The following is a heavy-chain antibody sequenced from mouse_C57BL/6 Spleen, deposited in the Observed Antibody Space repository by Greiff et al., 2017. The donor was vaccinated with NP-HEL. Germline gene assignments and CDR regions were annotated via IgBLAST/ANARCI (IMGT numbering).Heavy chain of an antibody. V-gene: IGHV1-55*01. CDR2: IYPGSGST. CDR1: GYTFTSYW. J-gene: IGHJ1*03. Sequence: VQLQQPGAELVKPGASVKMSCKASGYTFTSYWITWVKQRPGQGLEWIGDIYPGSGSTNCNEKFKSKATLTIDTSSSTAYMQLSSLTSEDSAVYYCASLYYGNYGGYFDVWGTGTTVTVSS. CDR3: ASLYYGNYGGYFDV. D-gene: IGHD2-1*01.